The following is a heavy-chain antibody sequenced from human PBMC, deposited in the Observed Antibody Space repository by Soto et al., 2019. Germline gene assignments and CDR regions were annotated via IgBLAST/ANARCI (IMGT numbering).Heavy chain of an antibody. CDR1: GGSISSYY. V-gene: IGHV4-4*07. Sequence: SETLSLTCTVSGGSISSYYWSWIRQPAGKXLEWIGRIYTSGSTNYNPSLKSRVTMSVDTSKNQFSLKLSSVTAADTAVYYCARAPSYSNYDVANKNCYYYGMDVWGQGTTVTVSS. CDR3: ARAPSYSNYDVANKNCYYYGMDV. D-gene: IGHD4-4*01. J-gene: IGHJ6*02. CDR2: IYTSGST.